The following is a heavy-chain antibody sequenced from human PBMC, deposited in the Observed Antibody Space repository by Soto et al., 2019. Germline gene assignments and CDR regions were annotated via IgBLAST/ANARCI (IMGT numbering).Heavy chain of an antibody. J-gene: IGHJ4*02. D-gene: IGHD3-10*01. CDR3: ARGRASGSYYLLDY. CDR2: INPNSGNI. CDR1: GNTFTSYD. V-gene: IGHV1-8*01. Sequence: ASVKVSCKASGNTFTSYDINWVRQATGHGLEWMGWINPNSGNIGYAQKFQGRVTMTRDTAIRTAYMEVSRLRSDDKAVYYCARGRASGSYYLLDYWGKGTLVTASS.